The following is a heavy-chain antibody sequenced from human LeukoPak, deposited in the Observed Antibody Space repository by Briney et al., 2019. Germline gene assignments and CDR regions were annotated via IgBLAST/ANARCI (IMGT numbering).Heavy chain of an antibody. CDR2: IYPGDSDT. CDR1: GYSFTSYW. D-gene: IGHD3-22*01. J-gene: IGHJ3*02. CDR3: AAYDSSGYYPGAAFDI. Sequence: GESLKTSCRGSGYSFTSYWIGWVRQMPGKGLEWMGIIYPGDSDTRYSPSFQGQVTISADKSISTAYLQWSSLKASDTAMYYCAAYDSSGYYPGAAFDIWGQGTMVTVSS. V-gene: IGHV5-51*01.